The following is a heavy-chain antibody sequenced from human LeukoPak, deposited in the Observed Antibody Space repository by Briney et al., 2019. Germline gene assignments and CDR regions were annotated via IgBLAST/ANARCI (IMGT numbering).Heavy chain of an antibody. J-gene: IGHJ6*03. D-gene: IGHD3-10*01. V-gene: IGHV3-7*01. CDR2: IKQDGSEK. CDR3: ARDRVTMIRGVRILDYYYYYMDV. Sequence: TGGSLRLSCAASGFTFSSYWMSWVRQAPGKGLEWVANIKQDGSEKYFVDSVKGRFTISRDNAKDSLYLQMNSLRVEDTAEYYCARDRVTMIRGVRILDYYYYYMDVWGKGTTVTISS. CDR1: GFTFSSYW.